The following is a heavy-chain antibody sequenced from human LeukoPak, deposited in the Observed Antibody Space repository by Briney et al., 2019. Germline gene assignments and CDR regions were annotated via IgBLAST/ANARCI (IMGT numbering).Heavy chain of an antibody. CDR1: GGSISSYC. CDR2: IYYSGST. J-gene: IGHJ4*02. Sequence: SETLSLTCTVSGGSISSYCWSWIRQPPGKGLEWIGYIYYSGSTNYNPSLKSRVTISIDTSKNQFSLKLSSVTAADTAVYYCARGPWGIATADTNFDYWGQGTLVTVSS. V-gene: IGHV4-59*01. CDR3: ARGPWGIATADTNFDY. D-gene: IGHD6-13*01.